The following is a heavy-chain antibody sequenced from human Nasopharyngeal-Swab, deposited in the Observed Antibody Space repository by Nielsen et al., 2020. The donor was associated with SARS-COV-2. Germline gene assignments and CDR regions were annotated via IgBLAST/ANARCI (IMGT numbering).Heavy chain of an antibody. D-gene: IGHD3-10*01. V-gene: IGHV4-31*03. CDR1: GGSISSGGYY. J-gene: IGHJ5*02. CDR3: ARDSRGITMVRGVMNWFDP. CDR2: IYYSGST. Sequence: SETLSLTCTVPGGSISSGGYYWSWIRQHPGKGLEWIGYIYYSGSTYYNPSLKSRVTISVDTSKNQFSLKLSSVTAADTAVYYCARDSRGITMVRGVMNWFDPWGQGTLVTVSS.